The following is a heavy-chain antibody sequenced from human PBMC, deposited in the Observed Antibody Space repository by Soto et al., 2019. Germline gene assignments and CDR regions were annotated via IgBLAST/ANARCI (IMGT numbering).Heavy chain of an antibody. CDR2: INHEASEK. J-gene: IGHJ4*02. D-gene: IGHD5-12*01. CDR1: GFNFNDAY. V-gene: IGHV3-7*03. Sequence: EVQLVASGGGLVQPGGSLRLSCAASGFNFNDAYMTWVRLAPGEGLEWVASINHEASEKNFVDSVRGRFTISRDNTERSLFLQMNSLRAEDTAVYYCAWGKGWLRFTSPSHWGQGTLVTVSS. CDR3: AWGKGWLRFTSPSH.